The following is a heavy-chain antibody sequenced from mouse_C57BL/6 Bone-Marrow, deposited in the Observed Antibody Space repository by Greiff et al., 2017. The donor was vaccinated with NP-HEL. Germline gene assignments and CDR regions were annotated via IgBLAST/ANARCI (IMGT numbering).Heavy chain of an antibody. Sequence: VQLQQPGAELVKPGASVKLSCKASGYTFTSYWMQWVKQRPGQGLEWIGEIDPSDSYTNYNQKFKGKATFTVDTSSSTAYMQLRRLTSEDAAVYYCARDDGYYAHWGEGTLGTVSA. J-gene: IGHJ3*01. D-gene: IGHD2-3*01. V-gene: IGHV1-50*01. CDR3: ARDDGYYAH. CDR1: GYTFTSYW. CDR2: IDPSDSYT.